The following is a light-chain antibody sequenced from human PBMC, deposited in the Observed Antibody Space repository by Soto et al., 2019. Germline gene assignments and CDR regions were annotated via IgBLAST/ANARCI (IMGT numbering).Light chain of an antibody. J-gene: IGKJ1*01. CDR2: AAS. Sequence: DIQITQSPSSLSASVGDRVTITCQASLDISNCLAWYQQKPGKAPKLLIYAASTLQSGVPSRFSGSGSGTDFTLTISSLEPEDSAVYYCQQHLGRHTFGQGTKVDIK. V-gene: IGKV1-9*01. CDR3: QQHLGRHT. CDR1: LDISNC.